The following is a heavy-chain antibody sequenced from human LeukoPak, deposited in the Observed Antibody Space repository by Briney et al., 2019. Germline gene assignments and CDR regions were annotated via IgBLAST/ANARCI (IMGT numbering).Heavy chain of an antibody. CDR3: AREDIVVVPAATVTRLDP. Sequence: SVKVSCKASGGTFSSYAISWVRQAPGQGLEWMGGIIPIFGTANYAQKFQGRVTITADESTSTAYMELSSLRSEDTAVYYYAREDIVVVPAATVTRLDPWGQGTLVTVSS. J-gene: IGHJ5*02. V-gene: IGHV1-69*13. D-gene: IGHD2-2*01. CDR2: IIPIFGTA. CDR1: GGTFSSYA.